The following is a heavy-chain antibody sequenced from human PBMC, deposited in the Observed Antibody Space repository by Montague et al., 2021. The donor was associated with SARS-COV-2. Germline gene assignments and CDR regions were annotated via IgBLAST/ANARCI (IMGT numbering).Heavy chain of an antibody. V-gene: IGHV3-23*01. CDR1: GFTFSTYA. Sequence: SLRLSCAASGFTFSTYALSWVRQAPGKGLEWVSAITGSGGSTFYADSVKGRFTVSRDNSRSTLYLQMNSLRAEDSAVYYCAKSLDYGDYADSWGQGTLVNVAS. J-gene: IGHJ4*02. CDR2: ITGSGGST. CDR3: AKSLDYGDYADS. D-gene: IGHD4-17*01.